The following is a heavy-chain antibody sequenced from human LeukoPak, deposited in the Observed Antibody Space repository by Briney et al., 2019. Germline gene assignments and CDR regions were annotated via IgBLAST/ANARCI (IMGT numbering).Heavy chain of an antibody. J-gene: IGHJ4*02. Sequence: ASVKVSCKASGYTFTGYYMHWVRQAPGQGLEWMGWINPNSGGTNYAQKFQGRVTMTRDTSISTAYMELSRLRSDDTAVYYCARDQYSGSYYFDYWGQGTLVTVSS. CDR1: GYTFTGYY. D-gene: IGHD1-26*01. V-gene: IGHV1-2*02. CDR2: INPNSGGT. CDR3: ARDQYSGSYYFDY.